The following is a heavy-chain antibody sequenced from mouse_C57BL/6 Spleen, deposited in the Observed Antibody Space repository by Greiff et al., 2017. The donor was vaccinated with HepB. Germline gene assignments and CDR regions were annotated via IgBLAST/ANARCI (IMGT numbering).Heavy chain of an antibody. Sequence: QVQLKESGAELARPGASVKLSCKASGYTFTSYGISWVKQRTGQGLEWIGEIYPRSGNTYYNEKFKGKATLTADKSSSTAYMELRSLTSEDSAVYFCARYPYYSNQYYFDYWGQGTTLTVSS. CDR1: GYTFTSYG. J-gene: IGHJ2*01. CDR2: IYPRSGNT. CDR3: ARYPYYSNQYYFDY. D-gene: IGHD2-5*01. V-gene: IGHV1-81*01.